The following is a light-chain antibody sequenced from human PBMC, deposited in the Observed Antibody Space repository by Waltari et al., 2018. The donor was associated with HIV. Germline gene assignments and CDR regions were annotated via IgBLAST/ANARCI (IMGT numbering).Light chain of an antibody. CDR1: ELGERC. V-gene: IGLV3-1*01. Sequence: SYDVTQPPSLPVSPGQTASIPRPGYELGERCTFWYQQKPGQSPLLVIYQDNKRPSGIPKRFSGSSSGHTATLTISGTLPMDEADYYCQSWGSSTSGVFGTGTKLTVL. CDR3: QSWGSSTSGV. J-gene: IGLJ3*02. CDR2: QDN.